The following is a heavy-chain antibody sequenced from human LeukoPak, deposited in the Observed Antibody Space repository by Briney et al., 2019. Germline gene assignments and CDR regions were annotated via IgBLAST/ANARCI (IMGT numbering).Heavy chain of an antibody. J-gene: IGHJ4*02. CDR2: IIPIFGTA. CDR3: ARSCSGGGCYSRYYFDY. Sequence: SVKVSCKASGGTFSSYAISWVRQAPGQGLEWMGRIIPIFGTANYAQKFQGRVTITTDESTSTAYMELSSLRSEDTAVYYCARSCSGGGCYSRYYFDYWGQGTLVTVSS. D-gene: IGHD2-15*01. V-gene: IGHV1-69*05. CDR1: GGTFSSYA.